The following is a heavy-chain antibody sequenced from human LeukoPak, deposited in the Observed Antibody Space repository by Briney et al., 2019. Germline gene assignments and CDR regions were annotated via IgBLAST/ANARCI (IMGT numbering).Heavy chain of an antibody. V-gene: IGHV4-34*01. CDR3: ARRGRIAVVED. Sequence: PSETLSLTCAVYGGSFSDYSWSWIRQPPGKGLEWIGEINHSGGTNNNPSLMSRVIMSVDTSKNQFSLKLSSVTAADTAVYYCARRGRIAVVEDWGQGTLVTVSS. J-gene: IGHJ4*02. D-gene: IGHD6-19*01. CDR1: GGSFSDYS. CDR2: INHSGGT.